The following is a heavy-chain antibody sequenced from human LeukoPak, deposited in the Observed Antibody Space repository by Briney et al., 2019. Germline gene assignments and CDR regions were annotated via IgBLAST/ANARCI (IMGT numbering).Heavy chain of an antibody. D-gene: IGHD1-26*01. Sequence: ASVKVSCKASGYTFTDYYMHWVRQAPGQGLEWGGWINPNSGGTNYAQKFQARVTMTRDTSSSTAYMELSRLRSDDTAVYYCARFTVGPTGTDYWGQGTLVTVSS. CDR1: GYTFTDYY. J-gene: IGHJ4*02. CDR3: ARFTVGPTGTDY. V-gene: IGHV1-2*02. CDR2: INPNSGGT.